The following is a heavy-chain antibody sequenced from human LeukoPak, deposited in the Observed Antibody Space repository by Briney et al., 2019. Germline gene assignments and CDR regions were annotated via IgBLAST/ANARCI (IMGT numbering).Heavy chain of an antibody. CDR2: ISGSGGST. J-gene: IGHJ4*02. CDR3: AKDWEVLLWFGEFSYFDY. CDR1: GFTFSSYA. Sequence: GGSLRLSCAASGFTFSSYAMSWVRQAPGKGLEWVSAISGSGGSTYYADSVKGRFTNSRDNSKNTLYLQMNSLRAEDTAVYYCAKDWEVLLWFGEFSYFDYWGQGTLVTVSS. V-gene: IGHV3-23*01. D-gene: IGHD3-10*01.